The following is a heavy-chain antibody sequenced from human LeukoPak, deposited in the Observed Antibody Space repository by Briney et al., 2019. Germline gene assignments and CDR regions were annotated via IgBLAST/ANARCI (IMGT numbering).Heavy chain of an antibody. J-gene: IGHJ4*02. V-gene: IGHV3-30-3*01. D-gene: IGHD6-19*01. CDR1: GFTFSSYA. Sequence: PGRSLRLSCAASGFTFSSYAMHWVRQAPGKGLEWVAVISYDGSNKYYADSVKGRFTISRDNSKNTLYLQMNSLRAEDTAVYYCAKAGSGWPGGVLSYWGQGTLVTVSS. CDR3: AKAGSGWPGGVLSY. CDR2: ISYDGSNK.